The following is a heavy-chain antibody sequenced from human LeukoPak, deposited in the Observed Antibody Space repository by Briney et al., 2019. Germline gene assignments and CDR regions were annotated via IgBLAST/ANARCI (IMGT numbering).Heavy chain of an antibody. J-gene: IGHJ4*02. CDR3: AKDSPLLRYFDWLLGFLDY. CDR2: ISGSGGST. V-gene: IGHV3-23*01. Sequence: PGGSLRLSCAASGFTFSSYAMSWGRQAPGKGLEWVSAISGSGGSTYYADSVKGRFTISRDNSKNTLYLQMNSLRAEDTAVYYCAKDSPLLRYFDWLLGFLDYWGQGTLVTVSS. D-gene: IGHD3-9*01. CDR1: GFTFSSYA.